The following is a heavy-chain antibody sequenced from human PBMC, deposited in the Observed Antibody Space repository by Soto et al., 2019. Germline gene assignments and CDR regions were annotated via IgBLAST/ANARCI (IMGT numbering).Heavy chain of an antibody. J-gene: IGHJ3*02. Sequence: GGSLRLSCAASGFTFSSYAMSWVRQAPGKGLEWVSAISGSGGSTYYADSVKGRFTISRDNSKNTLYLQMNSLRAEDTAVYYCAKVTRQIGFLEWLFSDAFDIWGQGTMVTVSS. D-gene: IGHD3-3*01. CDR2: ISGSGGST. V-gene: IGHV3-23*01. CDR3: AKVTRQIGFLEWLFSDAFDI. CDR1: GFTFSSYA.